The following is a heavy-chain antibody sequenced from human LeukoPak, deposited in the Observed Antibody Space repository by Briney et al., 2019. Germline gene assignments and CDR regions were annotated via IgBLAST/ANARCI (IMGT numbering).Heavy chain of an antibody. J-gene: IGHJ5*02. CDR3: ARERLAVAGRTFDP. V-gene: IGHV1-8*02. CDR1: GYTFTNYD. D-gene: IGHD6-19*01. CDR2: MNPNSGNT. Sequence: ASVKVSCKASGYTFTNYDIHWVRQAPGQGLEWMGWMNPNSGNTGYAQKFQGRVTMTRDTSTSTVYMELSSLRSEDTAVYYCARERLAVAGRTFDPWGQGTLVTVSS.